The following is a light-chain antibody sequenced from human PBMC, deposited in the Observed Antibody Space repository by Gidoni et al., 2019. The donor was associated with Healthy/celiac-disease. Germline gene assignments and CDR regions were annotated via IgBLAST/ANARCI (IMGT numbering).Light chain of an antibody. CDR3: AAWDDSLSGWV. Sequence: QSVLTQPHSASGTPGPRVTIACSGSSSTIGSNYVYWYQQRPGKAPKLLSYKNKQRPSGVPDRFSGSKSGTSASLAISGRRSEDEADYYCAAWDDSLSGWVLGGGTKLTVL. CDR1: SSTIGSNY. CDR2: KNK. V-gene: IGLV1-47*01. J-gene: IGLJ3*02.